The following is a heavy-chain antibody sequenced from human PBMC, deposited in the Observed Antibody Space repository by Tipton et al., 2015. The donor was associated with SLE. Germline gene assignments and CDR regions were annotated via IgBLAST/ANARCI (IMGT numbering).Heavy chain of an antibody. Sequence: GLVKPSETLSLTCSVSGVSITNSYWSWIRQPPGKGLEWIGYIYYSGSTYYNPSLKSRVTISVDTSKNQFSLKLSSVTAADTAVYYCARFPYRWGFLDRGYFDYWGQGTLVTVSS. CDR2: IYYSGST. CDR1: GVSITNSY. D-gene: IGHD3/OR15-3a*01. CDR3: ARFPYRWGFLDRGYFDY. V-gene: IGHV4-59*12. J-gene: IGHJ4*02.